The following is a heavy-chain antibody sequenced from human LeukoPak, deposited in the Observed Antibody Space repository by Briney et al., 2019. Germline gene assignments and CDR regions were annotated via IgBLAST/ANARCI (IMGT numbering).Heavy chain of an antibody. J-gene: IGHJ5*02. CDR3: ATGSDFYYAS. CDR2: IPHDGSNA. CDR1: GFTFTRNC. V-gene: IGHV3-30*03. D-gene: IGHD3-3*01. Sequence: GGSLRLSCVASGFTFTRNCMHWVRQAPGKGLEWVAAIPHDGSNALYADSVKGRFTISRDDSKNTQYLQMNSLRIEDLAMYYCATGSDFYYASWGQGIMVTVSS.